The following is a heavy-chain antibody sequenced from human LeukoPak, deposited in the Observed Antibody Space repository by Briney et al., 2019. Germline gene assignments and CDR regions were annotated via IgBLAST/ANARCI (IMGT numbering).Heavy chain of an antibody. V-gene: IGHV4-39*07. CDR3: AKEVRMAAAGIDY. Sequence: PSETLSLTCTVSGGSISSSSYYWGWIRQPPGKGLEWIGSIYYSGSTYYNPSLKSRVTISVDTSKNQFSLKLSSVTAADTAVYYCAKEVRMAAAGIDYWGQGTLVTVSS. D-gene: IGHD6-13*01. J-gene: IGHJ4*02. CDR1: GGSISSSSYY. CDR2: IYYSGST.